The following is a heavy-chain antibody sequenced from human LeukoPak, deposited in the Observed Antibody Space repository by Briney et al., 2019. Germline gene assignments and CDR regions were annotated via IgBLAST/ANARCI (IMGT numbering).Heavy chain of an antibody. J-gene: IGHJ6*03. Sequence: SETLSLTCTVSGGSISSGGYYWSWIRQPPGKGLEWIGYIYHSGSTYYNPSLKSRVTISVDRSKNQFSLKLSSVTAADTAVYYCAREGVGVSIAARPDGGYYMDVWGKGTTVTVSS. D-gene: IGHD6-6*01. CDR3: AREGVGVSIAARPDGGYYMDV. CDR2: IYHSGST. V-gene: IGHV4-30-2*01. CDR1: GGSISSGGYY.